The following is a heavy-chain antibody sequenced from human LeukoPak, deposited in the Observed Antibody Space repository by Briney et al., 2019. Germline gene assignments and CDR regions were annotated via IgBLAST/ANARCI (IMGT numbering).Heavy chain of an antibody. CDR1: GFTFSDYA. Sequence: PGGSLILSCAASGFTFSDYALGWVRQAPGRGLEWVATLSGSGAGTYYSGSVQGRFTISRDNSKRTLFLQMNSLRAEDTAFYYCAKAELGVDTFFDYWGQGTLVTVSS. CDR2: LSGSGAGT. V-gene: IGHV3-23*01. CDR3: AKAELGVDTFFDY. D-gene: IGHD3-3*01. J-gene: IGHJ4*02.